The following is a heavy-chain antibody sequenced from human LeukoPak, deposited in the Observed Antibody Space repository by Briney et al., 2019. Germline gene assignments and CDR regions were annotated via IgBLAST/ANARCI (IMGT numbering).Heavy chain of an antibody. CDR3: ARDYGDY. J-gene: IGHJ4*02. CDR1: GFTFSDYW. V-gene: IGHV3-7*01. Sequence: GGSLKLSCAASGFTFSDYWMSWFRQAPGKGLEWVANIKQDGSDKYYVGSVKGRFTISRDNAKNSLYLQMNSLRAEDTAVYYCARDYGDYWGQGILVTVSS. CDR2: IKQDGSDK. D-gene: IGHD4-17*01.